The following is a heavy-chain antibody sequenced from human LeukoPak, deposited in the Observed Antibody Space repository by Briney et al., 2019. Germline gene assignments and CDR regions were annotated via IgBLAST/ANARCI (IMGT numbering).Heavy chain of an antibody. CDR1: GGSILTTNW. CDR3: TRESGAFSPFGF. Sequence: PSETLSLTCAVSGGSILTTNWWSWVRQPPGKGLEWIGEVRLSGASNYNPSLKSRVNMSIDKSKNQLSLELTSVTDADTAIYYCTRESGAFSPFGFWGQGTLVTVSS. D-gene: IGHD1-26*01. CDR2: VRLSGAS. J-gene: IGHJ4*02. V-gene: IGHV4-4*02.